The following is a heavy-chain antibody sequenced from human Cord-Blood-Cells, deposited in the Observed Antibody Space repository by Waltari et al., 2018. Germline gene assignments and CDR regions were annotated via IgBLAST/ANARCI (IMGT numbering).Heavy chain of an antibody. J-gene: IGHJ4*02. CDR1: GYTFTGYY. CDR3: ARDLRDGSGPFDY. Sequence: QVQLVQSGAEVKKPGASVKVSCKASGYTFTGYYMHWVRQAPGQGLEWMGWINPNRGGTNYAQEFQGRVTMTRDTSISTAYMELSRLRSDDTAVYYCARDLRDGSGPFDYWGQGTLVTVSS. CDR2: INPNRGGT. V-gene: IGHV1-2*02. D-gene: IGHD3-10*01.